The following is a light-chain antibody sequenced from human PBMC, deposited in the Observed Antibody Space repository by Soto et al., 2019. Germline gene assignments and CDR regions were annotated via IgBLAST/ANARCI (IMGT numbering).Light chain of an antibody. CDR2: EVS. V-gene: IGLV2-14*01. Sequence: QSVLTQPASVSGSPGQSITISCTGTSSDVGGYNYVSWYQQHPGKAPKLMISEVSNRPSGVSNRFSGSKSGNTASLTISGLQAEDEADYYCSSYASSGTFPYVFGTGTKVTVL. CDR3: SSYASSGTFPYV. J-gene: IGLJ1*01. CDR1: SSDVGGYNY.